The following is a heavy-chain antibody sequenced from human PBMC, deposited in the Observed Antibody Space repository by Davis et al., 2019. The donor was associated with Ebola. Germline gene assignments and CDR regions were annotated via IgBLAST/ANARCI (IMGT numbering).Heavy chain of an antibody. CDR1: GFTFSGSA. D-gene: IGHD1-26*01. CDR3: SRSGHDN. CDR2: IRSKANSYAT. Sequence: GESLKISCAASGFTFSGSAMHWVRQASGKGLEWVGRIRSKANSYATAYAASVKGRFTISRDDSKNTAYLQMNSLKTEDTAVYYCSRSGHDNWGQGTLVTVSS. J-gene: IGHJ4*02. V-gene: IGHV3-73*01.